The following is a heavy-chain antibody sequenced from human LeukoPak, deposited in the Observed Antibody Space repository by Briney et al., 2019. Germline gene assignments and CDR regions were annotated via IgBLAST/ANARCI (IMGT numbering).Heavy chain of an antibody. CDR2: IYYSGTT. V-gene: IGHV4-31*03. D-gene: IGHD1-26*01. J-gene: IGHJ5*02. Sequence: SETLSLTCTVSGGSISSGGFYWSWIRQHSGKGLEWIGYIYYSGTTHYNPSLKSRVTISVDTSKDQFSLKLTSVTAADTAVYYCARDVREGIKVGATSLVAAWGQGTLVTVSS. CDR3: ARDVREGIKVGATSLVAA. CDR1: GGSISSGGFY.